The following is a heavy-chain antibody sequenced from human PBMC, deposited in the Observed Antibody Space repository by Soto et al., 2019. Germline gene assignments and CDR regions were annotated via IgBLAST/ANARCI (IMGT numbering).Heavy chain of an antibody. Sequence: QVQLVQSGAEVKKPGSSVKVSCESSGGTFSNDIITWVRQAPGQGLEWMGRIVLLLNIANYAQKFQGRVTITGDKSTGTAYMELNSLTSEDTAAYYCVKNSPNGSTFSGYGGFDYWGQGTLVTVSS. CDR1: GGTFSNDI. V-gene: IGHV1-69*02. CDR3: VKNSPNGSTFSGYGGFDY. CDR2: IVLLLNIA. D-gene: IGHD5-12*01. J-gene: IGHJ4*02.